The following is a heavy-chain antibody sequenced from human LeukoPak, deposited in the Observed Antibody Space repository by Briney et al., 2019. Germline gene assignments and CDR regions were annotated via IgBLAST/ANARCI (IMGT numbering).Heavy chain of an antibody. CDR3: ARSSGYYKNWFDP. D-gene: IGHD3-22*01. Sequence: ASVKVSCKASGYTFTSYYMHWVRQPPGQGLEWMGIINPSGGSTSYAQKFQGRVTMTRDTSTSTLYMELSSLRSEDTAVHYCARSSGYYKNWFDPWGQGTLVTVSS. V-gene: IGHV1-46*01. CDR1: GYTFTSYY. CDR2: INPSGGST. J-gene: IGHJ5*02.